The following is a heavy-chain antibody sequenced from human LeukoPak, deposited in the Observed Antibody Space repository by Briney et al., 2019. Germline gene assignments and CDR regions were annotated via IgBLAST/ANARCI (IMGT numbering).Heavy chain of an antibody. D-gene: IGHD2/OR15-2a*01. Sequence: PGGSLRLSCAASGFTLGSYRMSWVRQAPGKGLEWVANIKQDGSEKYYVDSVKGRFTISRDNAKNTLYLQMNSLRAEDTAVYYCAKGPLLWDWGQGTLVTVSS. CDR2: IKQDGSEK. CDR3: AKGPLLWD. J-gene: IGHJ4*02. V-gene: IGHV3-7*03. CDR1: GFTLGSYR.